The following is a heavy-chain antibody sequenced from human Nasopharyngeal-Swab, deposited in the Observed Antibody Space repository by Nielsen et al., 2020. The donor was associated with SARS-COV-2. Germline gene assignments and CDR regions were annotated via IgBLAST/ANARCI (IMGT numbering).Heavy chain of an antibody. CDR1: GSTFSSYS. D-gene: IGHD3-22*01. CDR3: ARGPDYYDSSGHPFDY. CDR2: ISSSSSCI. J-gene: IGHJ4*02. Sequence: GGSLRLSCAASGSTFSSYSMNWVRQAPGKGLEWVSSISSSSSCIYYADSVKGRFTISRDNAKNSLYLQMNSLRAEDTAVYYCARGPDYYDSSGHPFDYWGQGTLVTVSS. V-gene: IGHV3-21*01.